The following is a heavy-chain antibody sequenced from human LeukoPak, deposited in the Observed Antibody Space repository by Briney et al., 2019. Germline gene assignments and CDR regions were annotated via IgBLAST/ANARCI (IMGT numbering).Heavy chain of an antibody. J-gene: IGHJ4*02. V-gene: IGHV3-30-3*01. CDR1: GFTFSSYA. Sequence: GGSLRLSCAASGFTFSSYAMHWVRQAPGKGLEWVAVISYDGSNKYYADSVKGRFTISRDNSKNTLYLQMNSLRAEDTAVYYCARESYYYDSSGSQNYYFDYWGQGTLVTVSS. D-gene: IGHD3-22*01. CDR2: ISYDGSNK. CDR3: ARESYYYDSSGSQNYYFDY.